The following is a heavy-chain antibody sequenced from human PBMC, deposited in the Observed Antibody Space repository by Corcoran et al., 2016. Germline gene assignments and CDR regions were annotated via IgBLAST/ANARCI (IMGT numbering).Heavy chain of an antibody. Sequence: QVQLVQSGAEVKKPGASVKVSCKASGYTFTSYAINWVRPATGQGLEWLGWMNPNSGNTGYAQKVQGRVTMTRKTSISTAYMELGSLRSEDTAVYYGARSYGVYGMDVWGQGTTVTVSS. CDR2: MNPNSGNT. D-gene: IGHD4-17*01. CDR1: GYTFTSYA. CDR3: ARSYGVYGMDV. J-gene: IGHJ6*02. V-gene: IGHV1-8*01.